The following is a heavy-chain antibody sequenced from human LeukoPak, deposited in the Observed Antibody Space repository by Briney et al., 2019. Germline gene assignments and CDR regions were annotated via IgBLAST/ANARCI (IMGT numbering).Heavy chain of an antibody. D-gene: IGHD6-13*01. J-gene: IGHJ3*02. CDR1: GFTFSSYA. CDR2: ISGSGGST. CDR3: AKEIIGSSSWYSPAFDI. Sequence: PGGSLRLSCAASGFTFSSYAMSWVRQAPGKGREWVSAISGSGGSTYYADSVKGRFTISRDNSKNTLYLQMNSLRAEDTAVYYCAKEIIGSSSWYSPAFDIWGQGTMVTVSS. V-gene: IGHV3-23*01.